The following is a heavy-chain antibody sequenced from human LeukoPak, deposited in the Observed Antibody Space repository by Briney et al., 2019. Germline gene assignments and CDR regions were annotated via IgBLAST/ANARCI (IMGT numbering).Heavy chain of an antibody. CDR1: GGSISSSSYY. V-gene: IGHV4-39*07. CDR2: IYYSGST. CDR3: ARGQRYIVATIIGARFDY. Sequence: PSETLSLTCTVSGGSISSSSYYWGWIRQPPGKGLEWIGSIYYSGSTYYNPSLKSRVTISVDTSKNQFSLKLSSVTAADTAVYYCARGQRYIVATIIGARFDYWGQGTLVTVSS. D-gene: IGHD5-12*01. J-gene: IGHJ4*02.